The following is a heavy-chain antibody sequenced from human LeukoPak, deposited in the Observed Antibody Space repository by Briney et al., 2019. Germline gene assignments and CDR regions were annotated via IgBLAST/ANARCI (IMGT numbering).Heavy chain of an antibody. CDR2: ISYDGSNK. Sequence: PGGSLRLSSAASGLTSCSYAMHWVSEAPRKRVGSGAVISYDGSNKYYADSVKGRFTISRDTSKNTLYLQMNSLRAEDTAVYYCARAITMIVFDAFDIWGQGTMVTVSS. V-gene: IGHV3-30-3*01. J-gene: IGHJ3*02. CDR1: GLTSCSYA. CDR3: ARAITMIVFDAFDI. D-gene: IGHD3-22*01.